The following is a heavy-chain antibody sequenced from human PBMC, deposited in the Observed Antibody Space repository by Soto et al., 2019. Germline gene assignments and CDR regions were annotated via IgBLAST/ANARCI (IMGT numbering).Heavy chain of an antibody. CDR2: IIPIFGTA. V-gene: IGHV1-69*13. CDR1: GGTFSSYA. CDR3: ARDRWVETGLCDY. D-gene: IGHD1-1*01. J-gene: IGHJ4*02. Sequence: SVKVSCKASGGTFSSYAISWVRQAPGQGLEWMGGIIPIFGTANYAQKFQGRVTITADESTSTAYMELSSLRSEDTAVYYCARDRWVETGLCDYWGQGTLVTVSS.